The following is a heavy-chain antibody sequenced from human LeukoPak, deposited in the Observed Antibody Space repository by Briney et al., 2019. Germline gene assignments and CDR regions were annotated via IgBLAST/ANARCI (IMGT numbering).Heavy chain of an antibody. Sequence: PGGSLRLSCTASGFTFGDYAMSWFRQAPGKGLEWVGFIRSKAYGGTTEYAASVKGRFTISRDDSKSIAYLQMNSLRTEDTAVYYCTPRGYDSSGVNWFDPWGQGTLVTVSS. D-gene: IGHD3-22*01. CDR2: IRSKAYGGTT. V-gene: IGHV3-49*03. CDR1: GFTFGDYA. J-gene: IGHJ5*02. CDR3: TPRGYDSSGVNWFDP.